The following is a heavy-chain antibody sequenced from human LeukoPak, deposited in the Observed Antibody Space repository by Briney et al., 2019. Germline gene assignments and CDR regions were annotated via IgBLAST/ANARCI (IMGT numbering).Heavy chain of an antibody. D-gene: IGHD2/OR15-2a*01. V-gene: IGHV4-34*01. CDR3: ARGKSEDFLAFDI. Sequence: PSETLSLTCTVSGGSINNYYWSWIRQPPGKGLEWIGEINHSGSTNYNPSLKSRVTISVDTSKNQFSLKLSSVTAADTAVYYCARGKSEDFLAFDIWGQGTMVTVSS. CDR1: GGSINNYY. J-gene: IGHJ3*02. CDR2: INHSGST.